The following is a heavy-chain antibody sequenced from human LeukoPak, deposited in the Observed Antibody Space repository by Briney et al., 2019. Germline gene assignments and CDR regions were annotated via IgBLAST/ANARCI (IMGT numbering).Heavy chain of an antibody. CDR3: ARAGELLWFGMNV. CDR1: GGTFSSYA. CDR2: IIPILGIA. J-gene: IGHJ6*02. V-gene: IGHV1-69*04. D-gene: IGHD5-18*01. Sequence: SVKVSCKASGGTFSSYAISWVRQAPGQGLEWMGRIIPILGIANYAQKFQGRVTITADKSTSTAYMELSSLRSEDTAVYYCARAGELLWFGMNVWGQGTTVTVSS.